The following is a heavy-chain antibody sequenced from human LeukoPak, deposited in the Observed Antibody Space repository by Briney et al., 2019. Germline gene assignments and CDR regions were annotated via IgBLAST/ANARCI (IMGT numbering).Heavy chain of an antibody. CDR3: TNLASY. CDR2: ISDSGSET. J-gene: IGHJ4*02. CDR1: GFTFSDYY. V-gene: IGHV3-23*01. Sequence: GGSLRLSCAASGFTFSDYYMSWIRQAPGKGLEWVSGISDSGSETYYADSVKGRFTISRDNSNNKLFLQLKSLRVEDTALYYCTNLASYWGQGTLVIVSS.